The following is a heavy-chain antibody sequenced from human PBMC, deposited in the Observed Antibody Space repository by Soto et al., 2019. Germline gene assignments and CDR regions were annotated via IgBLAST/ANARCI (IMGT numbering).Heavy chain of an antibody. CDR2: ISAYNGNT. CDR1: GYTFTSYG. V-gene: IGHV1-18*01. CDR3: ARDSRAAARNYDILTGSGYYYGMDV. Sequence: ASVKVSCKASGYTFTSYGISWVRQAPGQGLEWMGWISAYNGNTNYAQKLQGRVTMTTDTSTSTAYMELRSLRSDDTAVYYCARDSRAAARNYDILTGSGYYYGMDVWGQ. D-gene: IGHD3-9*01. J-gene: IGHJ6*02.